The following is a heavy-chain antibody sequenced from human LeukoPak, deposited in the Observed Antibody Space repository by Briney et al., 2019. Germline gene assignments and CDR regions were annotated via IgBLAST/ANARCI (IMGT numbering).Heavy chain of an antibody. CDR3: AKDCPYSSSSLDY. Sequence: GGSLRLSCAASGFTFSSYAMHWVRQAPGKGLEWVAVISYDGSNKYYADSVKGRFTISRDNSKNTLYLQMNSLRAEDTAVYYCAKDCPYSSSSLDYWGQGTLVTVSS. CDR1: GFTFSSYA. J-gene: IGHJ4*02. D-gene: IGHD6-6*01. CDR2: ISYDGSNK. V-gene: IGHV3-30-3*01.